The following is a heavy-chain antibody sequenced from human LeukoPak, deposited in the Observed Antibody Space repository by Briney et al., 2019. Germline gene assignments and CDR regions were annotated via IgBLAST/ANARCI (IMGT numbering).Heavy chain of an antibody. Sequence: SETLPLTCTVSGGSISSYYWSWIRQPPGKGLEWIGYIYYSGTTNYNPCLKSRVTISVDTSKNQFSMKLRSVTAADTAVYYCARGGWSAFDIWGQGTMVTVSS. J-gene: IGHJ3*02. V-gene: IGHV4-59*01. CDR1: GGSISSYY. D-gene: IGHD3-10*01. CDR3: ARGGWSAFDI. CDR2: IYYSGTT.